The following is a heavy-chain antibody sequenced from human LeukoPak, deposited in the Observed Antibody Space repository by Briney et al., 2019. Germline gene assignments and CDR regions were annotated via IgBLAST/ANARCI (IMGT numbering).Heavy chain of an antibody. D-gene: IGHD6-13*01. CDR3: ARIITAAAADC. Sequence: PGGSLRLSRVASGVTISGYWMHWVRQAPGKGLAWVSRVDSDGTTTRYADSVKGRFTISRDNAKNTVYLQMNSLRAEDTAVYYCARIITAAAADCWGQGTLVAVSS. CDR2: VDSDGTTT. J-gene: IGHJ4*02. CDR1: GVTISGYW. V-gene: IGHV3-74*01.